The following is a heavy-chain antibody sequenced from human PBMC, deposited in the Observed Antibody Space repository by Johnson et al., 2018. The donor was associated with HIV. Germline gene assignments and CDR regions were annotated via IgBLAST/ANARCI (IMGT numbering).Heavy chain of an antibody. J-gene: IGHJ3*02. CDR1: GFTFSSYA. Sequence: VQLVESGGGVVQPGRSLRLSCAASGFTFSSYAMHWVRQAPGKGLEWVANIRQDGSERYYVDSVKCRFTISRDNAKNSLYLRMNSLRAEDTAVYYCVREWLYDAFDIWGQGTMVSVSS. CDR2: IRQDGSER. D-gene: IGHD3-22*01. CDR3: VREWLYDAFDI. V-gene: IGHV3-7*01.